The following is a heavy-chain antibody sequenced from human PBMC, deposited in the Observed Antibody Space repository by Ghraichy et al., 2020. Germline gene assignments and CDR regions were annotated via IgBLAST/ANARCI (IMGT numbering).Heavy chain of an antibody. Sequence: SETLSLTCTVSGGSISSSSYYWGWIRQPPGKGLEWIGSIYYSGSTYYNPSLKSRVTISVDTSKNQFSLKLSSVTAADTAVYYCARTGHSYGQGHFDYWGQGTLVTVSS. V-gene: IGHV4-39*01. CDR3: ARTGHSYGQGHFDY. D-gene: IGHD5-18*01. CDR2: IYYSGST. J-gene: IGHJ4*02. CDR1: GGSISSSSYY.